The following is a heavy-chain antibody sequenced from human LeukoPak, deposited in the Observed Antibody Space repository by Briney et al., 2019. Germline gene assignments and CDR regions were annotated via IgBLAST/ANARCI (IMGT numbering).Heavy chain of an antibody. J-gene: IGHJ3*02. D-gene: IGHD6-13*01. Sequence: SISSYYWSWIXQPPGKGLEWIAYINYSGSTNYKSSLKSRVTISVDTSKNQFSLKLSSVTAADTAVYYCARRIAAADSFDIWGQGRMVTVSP. CDR3: ARRIAAADSFDI. V-gene: IGHV4-59*01. CDR2: INYSGST. CDR1: SISSYY.